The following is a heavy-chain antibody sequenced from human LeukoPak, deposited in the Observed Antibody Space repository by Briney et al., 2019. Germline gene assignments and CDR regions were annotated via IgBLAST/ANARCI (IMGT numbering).Heavy chain of an antibody. CDR1: DSSVGSFG. CDR2: ISLNGETT. Sequence: GGSWRLSWPVPDSSVGSFGMSGFRQVRGKGLNWISAISLNGETTWYADSVKGRFTISRDNSKNTLYLQLTSLRAEDTAVCYCAQGFSSGWYPYWGQGSLVSVSS. D-gene: IGHD6-19*01. CDR3: AQGFSSGWYPY. V-gene: IGHV3-23*01. J-gene: IGHJ4*02.